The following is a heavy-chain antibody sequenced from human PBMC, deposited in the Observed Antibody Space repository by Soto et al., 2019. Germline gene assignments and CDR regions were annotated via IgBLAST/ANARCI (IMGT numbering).Heavy chain of an antibody. CDR2: ISGSGGST. J-gene: IGHJ4*02. CDR3: AKSLREYSSSSGDY. CDR1: GFTFSSYA. D-gene: IGHD6-6*01. V-gene: IGHV3-23*01. Sequence: GGSLRLSCAAPGFTFSSYAMSWVRQAPGKGLEWVSAISGSGGSTYYADSVKGRFTISRDNSKNTLYLQMNSLRAEDTAVYYCAKSLREYSSSSGDYWGQGTLVTVSS.